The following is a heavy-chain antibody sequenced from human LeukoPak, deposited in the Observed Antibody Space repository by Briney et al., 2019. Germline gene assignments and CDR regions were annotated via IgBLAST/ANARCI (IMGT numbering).Heavy chain of an antibody. CDR2: ISYDGSNK. CDR3: AKEITEGIFDY. V-gene: IGHV3-30*18. Sequence: PGGSLRLSCAASGFTFSSYGMHLVRQAPGKGLEWVAVISYDGSNKYYADSVKGRFTISRDNSKNTLYLQMNSLRAEDTAVYYCAKEITEGIFDYWGQGTLVTVSS. D-gene: IGHD6-13*01. CDR1: GFTFSSYG. J-gene: IGHJ4*02.